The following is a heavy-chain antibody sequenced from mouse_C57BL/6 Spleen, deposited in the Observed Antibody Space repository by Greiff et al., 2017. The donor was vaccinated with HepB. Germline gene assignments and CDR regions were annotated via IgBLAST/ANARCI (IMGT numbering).Heavy chain of an antibody. CDR1: GYTFTSYW. CDR2: IYPGSGST. CDR3: ARGSYYGNYDYYAMDY. D-gene: IGHD2-1*01. J-gene: IGHJ4*01. V-gene: IGHV1-55*01. Sequence: QVQLQQSGAELVKPGASVKMSCKASGYTFTSYWITWVKQRPGQGLEWIGDIYPGSGSTNYNEKFKSKATLTVDTSSSTAYMQLSSLTSEDSAVYYCARGSYYGNYDYYAMDYWGQGTSVTVSS.